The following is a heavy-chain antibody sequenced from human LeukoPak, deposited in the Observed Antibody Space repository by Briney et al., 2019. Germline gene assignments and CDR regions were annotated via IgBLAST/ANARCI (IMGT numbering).Heavy chain of an antibody. CDR2: IFYSGIT. D-gene: IGHD5-18*01. V-gene: IGHV4-30-4*01. J-gene: IGHJ5*02. CDR1: GGSISSGDYY. Sequence: SETLSLTCTVSGGSISSGDYYWSWIRQPRGRGLEWIEYIFYSGITYYTPSLTSPFTISVDTSKTQFSLKLSSVTAADTAVYYCAGASPSAYSYGYWFDPWGQGTLVTVSS. CDR3: AGASPSAYSYGYWFDP.